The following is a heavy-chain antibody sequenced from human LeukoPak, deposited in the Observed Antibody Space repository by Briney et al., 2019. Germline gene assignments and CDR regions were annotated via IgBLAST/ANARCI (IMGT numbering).Heavy chain of an antibody. J-gene: IGHJ4*02. V-gene: IGHV1-2*02. Sequence: PGASVKVSCKASGYTFTGYYMHWVRQAPGQGLEWMGWINPNSGGTNYAQKFQGRVTMTGDTSISTAYMELSRLRSDDTAVFFCVILPGIAVAGDYWGQGTLVAVSS. CDR2: INPNSGGT. D-gene: IGHD6-19*01. CDR3: VILPGIAVAGDY. CDR1: GYTFTGYY.